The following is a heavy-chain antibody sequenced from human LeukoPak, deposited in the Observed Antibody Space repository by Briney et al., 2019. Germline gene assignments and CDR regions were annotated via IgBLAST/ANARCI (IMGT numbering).Heavy chain of an antibody. Sequence: GASVKVSCKASGGTFSNYAISWVRQAPGQGLEWMGGIIPIFGTANYAQKFQGRVTITADESTSTAYMELSSLRSEDTAVYYCARDMKSDWYFDLWGRGTLVTVSS. CDR2: IIPIFGTA. CDR3: ARDMKSDWYFDL. V-gene: IGHV1-69*13. CDR1: GGTFSNYA. J-gene: IGHJ2*01.